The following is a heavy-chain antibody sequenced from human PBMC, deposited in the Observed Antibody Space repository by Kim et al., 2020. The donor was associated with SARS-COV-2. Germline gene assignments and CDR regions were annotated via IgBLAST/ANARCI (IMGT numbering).Heavy chain of an antibody. J-gene: IGHJ5*02. V-gene: IGHV1-3*01. Sequence: GNTKYSQRFQGRVTITRDTSASTVYMELSSLRSEDTAAYYCARGGPWFDPWGQGTLVTVSS. CDR2: GNT. CDR3: ARGGPWFDP.